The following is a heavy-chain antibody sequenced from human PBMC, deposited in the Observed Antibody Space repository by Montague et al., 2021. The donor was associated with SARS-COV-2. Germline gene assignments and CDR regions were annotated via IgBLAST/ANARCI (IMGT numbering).Heavy chain of an antibody. CDR1: GGSISTTSYY. CDR2: IFYSGTT. D-gene: IGHD2-15*01. J-gene: IGHJ4*02. CDR3: ARHYSATLPAVY. V-gene: IGHV4-39*01. Sequence: SETLSLTCTVSGGSISTTSYYWGWIRQPPGKGLEWIASIFYSGTTYYNPSLTSRVTMSVDTSKNQFSLKVNSVTAADTAVYYCARHYSATLPAVYWGQGTLVTVSS.